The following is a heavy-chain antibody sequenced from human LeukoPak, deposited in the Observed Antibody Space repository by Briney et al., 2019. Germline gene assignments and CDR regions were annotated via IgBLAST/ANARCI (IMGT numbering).Heavy chain of an antibody. CDR3: AKDGGSYSADY. Sequence: GGSLRLSCAASGFTVSSNYMSWVRQAPGKGLEWVAVISYDGSNKYYADSVKGRFTISRDNSKNTLYLQTNSLRAEDTAVYYCAKDGGSYSADYWGQGTLVTVSS. CDR1: GFTVSSNY. V-gene: IGHV3-30*18. J-gene: IGHJ4*02. CDR2: ISYDGSNK. D-gene: IGHD3-10*01.